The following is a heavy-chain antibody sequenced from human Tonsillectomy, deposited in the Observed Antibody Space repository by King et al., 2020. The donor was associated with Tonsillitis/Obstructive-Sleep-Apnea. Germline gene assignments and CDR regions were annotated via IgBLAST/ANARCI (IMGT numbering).Heavy chain of an antibody. D-gene: IGHD3-3*01. Sequence: QVQLQQWGAGLLKPSETLSLTCAVYGGSFSGYYWSWIRQHPGKGREWIGEINHSGSTNYNPTLKSRVTISVDTPKNQFSLELSSLTAADTAVYYCARQGSGYPFDFWGQGTLVTVSS. J-gene: IGHJ4*02. V-gene: IGHV4-34*01. CDR1: GGSFSGYY. CDR2: INHSGST. CDR3: ARQGSGYPFDF.